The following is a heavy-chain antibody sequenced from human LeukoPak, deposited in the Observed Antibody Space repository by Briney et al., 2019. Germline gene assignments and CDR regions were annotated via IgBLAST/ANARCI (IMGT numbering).Heavy chain of an antibody. D-gene: IGHD6-6*01. CDR1: GYTFASYD. CDR2: INPSGGST. CDR3: ARGQDSSSSLGGVGCVDY. V-gene: IGHV1-46*01. J-gene: IGHJ4*02. Sequence: ASVKVSCKASGYTFASYDINWVRQATGQGLEWMGIINPSGGSTSYAQKFQGRVTMTRDTSTSTVYMELSSLRSEDTAVYYCARGQDSSSSLGGVGCVDYWGQGTLVTVSS.